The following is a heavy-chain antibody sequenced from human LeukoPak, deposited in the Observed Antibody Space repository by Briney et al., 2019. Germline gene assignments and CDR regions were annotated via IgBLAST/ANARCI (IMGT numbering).Heavy chain of an antibody. CDR2: ISANGAST. CDR1: GFTFSTYA. D-gene: IGHD5-12*01. J-gene: IGHJ4*02. V-gene: IGHV3-23*01. CDR3: VRKALGYRLGYGDY. Sequence: GGSLRLSCAASGFTFSTYAMSWVRQAPGKGLEWVSAISANGASTFYADSVKGRFTVSRDSSRDTLYLQMNSLRAEDTAVYFCVRKALGYRLGYGDYWGQGTLVTASS.